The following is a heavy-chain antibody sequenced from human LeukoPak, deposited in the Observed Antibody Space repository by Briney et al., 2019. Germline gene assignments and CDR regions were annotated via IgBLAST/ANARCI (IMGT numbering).Heavy chain of an antibody. J-gene: IGHJ4*02. D-gene: IGHD2-15*01. CDR3: ARGRDVVVVAATPFDY. V-gene: IGHV1-46*01. Sequence: GASVKVSCKASGYTFTSYHMHWVRQAPGQGLEWMGIINPSGGSTSYAQKFQGRVTMTRDTSTSTVYMELSSLRSEDTAVYYCARGRDVVVVAATPFDYWGQGTLVTVSS. CDR1: GYTFTSYH. CDR2: INPSGGST.